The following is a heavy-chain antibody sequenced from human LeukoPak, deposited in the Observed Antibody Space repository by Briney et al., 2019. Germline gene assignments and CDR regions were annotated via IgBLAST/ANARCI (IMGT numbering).Heavy chain of an antibody. CDR1: GGSISSYY. Sequence: PSETLSLTCTVSGGSISSYYWSWIRQPPGKGLEWIGSIFYSGNTYYNPSLKSRVTISVDTSKNQFSLRLSSVTAADTAVYYCARDANRGSFDYWGRGILVTVSS. V-gene: IGHV4-59*12. CDR3: ARDANRGSFDY. CDR2: IFYSGNT. D-gene: IGHD2-15*01. J-gene: IGHJ4*02.